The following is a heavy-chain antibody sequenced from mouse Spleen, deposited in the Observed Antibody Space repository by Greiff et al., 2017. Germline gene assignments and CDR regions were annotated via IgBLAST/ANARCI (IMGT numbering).Heavy chain of an antibody. D-gene: IGHD3-2*01. Sequence: QVQLQQPGAELVMPGASVKMSCKASGYTFTDYWMHWVKQRPGQGLEWIGAIDTSDSYTSYNQKFKGKATLTVDESSSTAYMQLSSLTSEDSAVYYCARDSSGYDYWGQGTTLTVSS. CDR3: ARDSSGYDY. CDR1: GYTFTDYW. V-gene: IGHV1-69*01. J-gene: IGHJ2*01. CDR2: IDTSDSYT.